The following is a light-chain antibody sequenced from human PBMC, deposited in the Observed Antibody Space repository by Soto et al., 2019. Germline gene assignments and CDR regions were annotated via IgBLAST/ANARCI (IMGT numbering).Light chain of an antibody. Sequence: QSVLTQPPSVAGAPGQRVTLSCTGSTSNIGAGYDVHWYQQLPGTAPKLLIYGNSNRPSGVPDRFSGSQSGTSASLASTRLQAEDEAAYSSQSDDSSLSALFGPGTELTDL. J-gene: IGLJ2*01. CDR1: TSNIGAGYD. V-gene: IGLV1-40*01. CDR2: GNS. CDR3: QSDDSSLSAL.